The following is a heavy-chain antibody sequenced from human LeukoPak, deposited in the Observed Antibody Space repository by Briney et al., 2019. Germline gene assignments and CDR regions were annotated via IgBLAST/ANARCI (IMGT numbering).Heavy chain of an antibody. V-gene: IGHV3-15*01. J-gene: IGHJ4*02. Sequence: GGSLRLSCAASGFTFSNAWMSWVRQAPGKGLEWVGRIKSETDGGTTDYAAPVKGRFTISTDDSKNTLYLQMNSLKTEDTAVYYCTNKHNYGNWGQGTLVTVSS. CDR1: GFTFSNAW. CDR2: IKSETDGGTT. CDR3: TNKHNYGN. D-gene: IGHD5-18*01.